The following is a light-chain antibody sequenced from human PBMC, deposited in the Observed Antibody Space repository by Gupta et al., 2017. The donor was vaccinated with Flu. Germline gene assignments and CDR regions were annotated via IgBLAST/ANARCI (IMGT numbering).Light chain of an antibody. J-gene: IGKJ2*01. CDR3: LQRFTFPRT. V-gene: IGKV1-39*01. Sequence: PASLSASIGDKITITCRASETISNYLNWYQQQLGRAPQLLIYAASSLQNGVPSRFSGSKSGTNCSLTISDLQPEDFATYYCLQRFTFPRTFGQGTKLEV. CDR2: AAS. CDR1: ETISNY.